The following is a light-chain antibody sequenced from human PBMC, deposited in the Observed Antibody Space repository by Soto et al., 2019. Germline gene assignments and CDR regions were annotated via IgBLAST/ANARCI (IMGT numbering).Light chain of an antibody. CDR3: QQYSSYPRT. CDR2: DAS. Sequence: DIQMTQSPSTLSASVGDRVTISCRASQSISSWLAWYQQKPGKAPKLLIYDASSLESGVPSRFSGSGSGTEFTLTISSLQPDDCATYYCQQYSSYPRTFGQGTKVEIK. J-gene: IGKJ1*01. CDR1: QSISSW. V-gene: IGKV1-5*01.